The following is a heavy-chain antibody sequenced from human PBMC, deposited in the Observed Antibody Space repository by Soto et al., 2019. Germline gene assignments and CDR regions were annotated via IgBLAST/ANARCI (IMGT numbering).Heavy chain of an antibody. J-gene: IGHJ3*02. CDR3: ATVTMIVHPDANKRHAAFDI. V-gene: IGHV1-8*01. D-gene: IGHD3-22*01. Sequence: ASVKVCCKASGFTFITYDFSWVRRAAGQGLEWMGWMNPNIGKADFAQKFRGRINMTTDTSISTAYMELSSLRSEDTAVYYCATVTMIVHPDANKRHAAFDIWGQGTMVTVSS. CDR2: MNPNIGKA. CDR1: GFTFITYD.